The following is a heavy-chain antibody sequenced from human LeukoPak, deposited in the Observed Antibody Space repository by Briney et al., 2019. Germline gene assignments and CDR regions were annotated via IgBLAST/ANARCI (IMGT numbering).Heavy chain of an antibody. CDR1: GYTFTCYY. CDR2: INPNSGCT. J-gene: IGHJ4*02. V-gene: IGHV1-2*02. CDR3: ARDPSFERSWLDY. Sequence: GASVKVSCKASGYTFTCYYMHWVRPAPGQGLEWMGWINPNSGCTNYAQKFQGRVTMNRDTSISTAYMELSRLRSDDTAVYYCARDPSFERSWLDYWGQGTLVTVSS.